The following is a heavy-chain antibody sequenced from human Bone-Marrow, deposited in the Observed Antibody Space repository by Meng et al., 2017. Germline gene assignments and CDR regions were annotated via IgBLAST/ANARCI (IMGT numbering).Heavy chain of an antibody. Sequence: GESLKISCAASGFTFSSYSMNWVRQVPGKGLEWVLSISSSSSYIYYADSLKGRFTVSRDNAKNSLYLQMNSLRAEDTAVYYCASAPPLYYDIEGVAFDIWGQGTMVTVSS. J-gene: IGHJ3*02. V-gene: IGHV3-21*01. CDR1: GFTFSSYS. D-gene: IGHD3-9*01. CDR2: ISSSSSYI. CDR3: ASAPPLYYDIEGVAFDI.